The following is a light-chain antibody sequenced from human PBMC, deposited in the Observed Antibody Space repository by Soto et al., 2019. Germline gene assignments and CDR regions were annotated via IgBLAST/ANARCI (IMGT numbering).Light chain of an antibody. J-gene: IGLJ3*02. Sequence: QSALTQPRSVSGSPGQSVAISCTGTSSDVGAYVYVSWYQQLPGKAPKLMIYDVSQRPSGVPDRFSGSKSGNTASLTISGLQAEDEADYYCCSYVGSYTLVFGEGTKLTVL. CDR3: CSYVGSYTLV. V-gene: IGLV2-11*01. CDR2: DVS. CDR1: SSDVGAYVY.